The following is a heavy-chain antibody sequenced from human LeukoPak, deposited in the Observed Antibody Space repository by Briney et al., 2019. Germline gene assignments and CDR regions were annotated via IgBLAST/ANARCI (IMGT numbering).Heavy chain of an antibody. V-gene: IGHV1-2*06. CDR2: INPNSGGT. J-gene: IGHJ6*02. D-gene: IGHD3-10*01. CDR1: GYTFTGYY. CDR3: ARVDPLGFGDTSYYGMDV. Sequence: GASVKVSCKASGYTFTGYYMHWVRQAPGQGLEWMGRINPNSGGTNYAQKFQGRVTMTRDTSISTAYMELSRLRSDDTAVYYCARVDPLGFGDTSYYGMDVWGQGTTVTVSS.